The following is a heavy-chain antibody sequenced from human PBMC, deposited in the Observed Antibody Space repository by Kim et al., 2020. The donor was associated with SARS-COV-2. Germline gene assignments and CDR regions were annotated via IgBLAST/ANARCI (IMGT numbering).Heavy chain of an antibody. CDR2: INTNTGNP. CDR3: ARDPGYCSSTSCSYRNNWFDP. D-gene: IGHD2-2*01. CDR1: GYTFTSYA. Sequence: ASVKVSCKASGYTFTSYAMNWVRQAPGQGLEWMGWINTNTGNPTYAQGFTGRFVFSLDTSVSTAYLQISSLKAEDTAVYYCARDPGYCSSTSCSYRNNWFDPWGQGILVTVSS. V-gene: IGHV7-4-1*02. J-gene: IGHJ5*02.